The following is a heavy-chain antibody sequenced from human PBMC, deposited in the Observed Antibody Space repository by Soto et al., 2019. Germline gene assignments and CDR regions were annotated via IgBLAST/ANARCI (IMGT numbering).Heavy chain of an antibody. CDR2: IIPIFGTA. J-gene: IGHJ6*02. V-gene: IGHV1-69*12. Sequence: QVQLVQSGAEVKKPGSSVKVSCKASGGTFSSYAISWVRQAPGQGLEWMGGIIPIFGTANYAQKFQGRVTITADESTSTAYMELSSLRSEDTAVYYCARDFQRHYSSGPHYYGMDVWGQGTTVTVSS. D-gene: IGHD3-3*01. CDR1: GGTFSSYA. CDR3: ARDFQRHYSSGPHYYGMDV.